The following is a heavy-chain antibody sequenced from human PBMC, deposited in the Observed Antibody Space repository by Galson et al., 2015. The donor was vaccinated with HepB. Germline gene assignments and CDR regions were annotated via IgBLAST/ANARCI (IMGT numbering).Heavy chain of an antibody. CDR3: ARVRGENYYGSGSYYAD. Sequence: SLRLSCAASGFTFSTFGMHWVRQAPGKGLEWVTFIYYDGSNEYSTDSVKGRFTISRDNSKNTLYLQMNSLRAEDTAMYYCARVRGENYYGSGSYYADWGQGTLVTVSS. V-gene: IGHV3-33*01. CDR2: IYYDGSNE. D-gene: IGHD3-10*01. J-gene: IGHJ4*02. CDR1: GFTFSTFG.